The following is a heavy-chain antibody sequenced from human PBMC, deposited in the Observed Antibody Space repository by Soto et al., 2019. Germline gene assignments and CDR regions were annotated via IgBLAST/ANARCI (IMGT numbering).Heavy chain of an antibody. V-gene: IGHV4-59*01. CDR1: GVSLKTYY. Sequence: QVHLQESGPGLVRPSETLSLTCTVSGVSLKTYYWSWIRLPPGGGLEWVGYIFFSGSSNYNPSLRSRLCTSVETSSHQFPLKTSSVTAADTAVYYCARVAGISYYNHMDVWGKGTTVTVSS. CDR2: IFFSGSS. CDR3: ARVAGISYYNHMDV. D-gene: IGHD1-20*01. J-gene: IGHJ6*03.